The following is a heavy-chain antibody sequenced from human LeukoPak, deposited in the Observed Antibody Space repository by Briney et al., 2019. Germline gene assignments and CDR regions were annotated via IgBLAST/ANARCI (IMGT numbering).Heavy chain of an antibody. CDR3: ARRGHDGPWEPYFDY. CDR1: GGSISSGDYY. D-gene: IGHD1-26*01. CDR2: IYYSGST. Sequence: SETLSLTCTVSGGSISSGDYYWSWIRQPPGKGLEWIGYIYYSGSTYYNPSLKSRVTISVDTSKNQFSLKLSSATAADTAVYYCARRGHDGPWEPYFDYWGQGTLVTVSS. J-gene: IGHJ4*02. V-gene: IGHV4-30-4*01.